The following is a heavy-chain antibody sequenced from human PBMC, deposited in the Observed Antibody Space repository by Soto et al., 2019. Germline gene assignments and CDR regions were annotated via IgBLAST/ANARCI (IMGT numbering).Heavy chain of an antibody. D-gene: IGHD3-10*01. CDR2: ISPGFGIA. CDR3: ASPSRSGRYYYFNY. V-gene: IGHV1-69*17. CDR1: GGTFSSYP. Sequence: QVQLVQSGAEVKKPGSSVKVSCKASGGTFSSYPISWVRQAPGQGLEWMGGISPGFGIANYAQKFQGRVTITADTSTAYMELSSLRSDDTALYYCASPSRSGRYYYFNYWGQGTLVTVSS. J-gene: IGHJ4*02.